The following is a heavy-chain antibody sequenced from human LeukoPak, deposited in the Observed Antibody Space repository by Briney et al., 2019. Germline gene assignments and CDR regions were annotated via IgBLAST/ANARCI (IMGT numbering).Heavy chain of an antibody. CDR3: ARRTVVPPGAFDI. J-gene: IGHJ3*02. V-gene: IGHV4-39*01. Sequence: SETLSLTCTVSGGFISSSSYYWGWIRQPPGKGLEWIGSIYYSGSTYYNPSLKSRVTISVDTSKNQFSLKLSSVTAADTAVYYCARRTVVPPGAFDIWGQGTMVTVSS. D-gene: IGHD4-23*01. CDR2: IYYSGST. CDR1: GGFISSSSYY.